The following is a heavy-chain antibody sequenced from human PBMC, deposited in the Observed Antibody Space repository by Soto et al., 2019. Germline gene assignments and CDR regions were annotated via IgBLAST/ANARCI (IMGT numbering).Heavy chain of an antibody. D-gene: IGHD6-6*01. CDR3: AREPYEGSSTFYYYYYGMDV. J-gene: IGHJ6*02. CDR2: IIPIFGTA. Sequence: SVKVSCKASGGTFSSYAISWVRQAPGQGLEWMGGIIPIFGTANYAQKFQGRVTITADESTSTAYMELSSLRSEDTAVYYCAREPYEGSSTFYYYYYGMDVWGQGTTVTVSS. CDR1: GGTFSSYA. V-gene: IGHV1-69*13.